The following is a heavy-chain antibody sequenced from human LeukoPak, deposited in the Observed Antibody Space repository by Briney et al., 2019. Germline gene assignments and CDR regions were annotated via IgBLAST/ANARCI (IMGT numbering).Heavy chain of an antibody. Sequence: GGSLRLSCAASGFTFSSYGMHWVRQAPGKGLEWVAVIWYDGSNKYYADSVKGRFTISRDNSKNTLYLQMNSLRAEDTAVYYCARGGERWIQLDSIDYWGQGTLVTVSS. CDR2: IWYDGSNK. J-gene: IGHJ4*02. V-gene: IGHV3-33*01. CDR1: GFTFSSYG. D-gene: IGHD5-18*01. CDR3: ARGGERWIQLDSIDY.